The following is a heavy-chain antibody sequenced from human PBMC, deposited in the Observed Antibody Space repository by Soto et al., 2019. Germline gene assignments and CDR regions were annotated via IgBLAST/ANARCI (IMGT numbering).Heavy chain of an antibody. CDR1: GFTFSSYS. V-gene: IGHV3-21*01. Sequence: EVQLVESGGGLVKPGGSLRLSCAASGFTFSSYSMNWVRQAPGTGLEWVSSISSSSSYIYYADSVKGRFTISRDNAKNSLYLQMNSMRAEDTAVDYCASGGYSSGRDDFDIWGQGTMVTVSS. D-gene: IGHD6-19*01. J-gene: IGHJ3*02. CDR2: ISSSSSYI. CDR3: ASGGYSSGRDDFDI.